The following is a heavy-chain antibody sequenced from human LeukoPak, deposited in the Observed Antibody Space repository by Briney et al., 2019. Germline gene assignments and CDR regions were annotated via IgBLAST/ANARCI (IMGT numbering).Heavy chain of an antibody. CDR1: GGSISSSSYY. V-gene: IGHV4-39*07. CDR3: ARRYYYGSGSLY. D-gene: IGHD3-10*01. Sequence: PSETLSLTCTVSGGSISSSSYYWGWIRQPPGKGLEWIGEINHSGSTNYNPSLKSRVTISVDTSKNQFSLKLSSVTAADTAVYYCARRYYYGSGSLYWGQGTLVTVSS. J-gene: IGHJ4*02. CDR2: INHSGST.